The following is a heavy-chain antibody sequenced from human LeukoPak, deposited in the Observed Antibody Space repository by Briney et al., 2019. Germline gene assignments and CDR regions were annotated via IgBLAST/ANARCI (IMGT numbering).Heavy chain of an antibody. CDR3: AKGGHCSSGSCDVFDP. CDR1: GDSISSGYY. D-gene: IGHD2-2*01. CDR2: IYHSGNT. J-gene: IGHJ5*02. Sequence: SETLSLTCTVSGDSISSGYYWAWIRQPPGRGLEWIGSIYHSGNTQYNPSLERRVTISVDKSNSQFSVRLNSVTAADTAVYFCAKGGHCSSGSCDVFDPWGQGTLVAVSS. V-gene: IGHV4-38-2*02.